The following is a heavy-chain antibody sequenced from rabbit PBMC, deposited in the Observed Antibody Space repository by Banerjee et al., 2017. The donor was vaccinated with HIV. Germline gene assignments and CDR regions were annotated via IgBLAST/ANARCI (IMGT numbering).Heavy chain of an antibody. CDR3: ARGGYGGHIYAMGL. D-gene: IGHD4-2*01. CDR2: IFSSSDIT. CDR1: GFSFSSSYY. V-gene: IGHV1S45*01. J-gene: IGHJ4*01. Sequence: QEQVEESGGDLVKPEGSLTLTCTASGFSFSSSYYMYWGRQAPGKGLEWIACIFSSSDITWYASWAKGRFTISKTSSTTVTLQMTSLTDADTATYFCARGGYGGHIYAMGLWGQGTLVTVS.